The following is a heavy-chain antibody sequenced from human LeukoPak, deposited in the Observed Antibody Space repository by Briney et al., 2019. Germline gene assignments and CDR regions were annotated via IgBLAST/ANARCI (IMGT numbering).Heavy chain of an antibody. J-gene: IGHJ4*02. CDR2: IRSKAYGGTT. Sequence: GGSLRLSCTASGFTFGDYAMSWYRQAPGKGLEWVSFIRSKAYGGTTEYAASVKGRFTISRDDSKSIAYLQMNSLKTEDTAVYYCTRGIREGYFDYWGQGTLVTVSS. CDR3: TRGIREGYFDY. V-gene: IGHV3-49*03. CDR1: GFTFGDYA. D-gene: IGHD1-26*01.